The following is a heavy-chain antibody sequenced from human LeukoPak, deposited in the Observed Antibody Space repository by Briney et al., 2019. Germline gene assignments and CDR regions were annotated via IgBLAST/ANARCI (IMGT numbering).Heavy chain of an antibody. J-gene: IGHJ6*03. Sequence: SETLSLTCTVSGGSISSYYWSWIRQPPGKGLEWIGYIYYSGSTNYNPSLKSRVTISVDTSKNQFSLKLNSVTAADTAVYYCARGGELHYYYYYMDVWGKGTTVTVSS. CDR2: IYYSGST. V-gene: IGHV4-59*01. D-gene: IGHD1-26*01. CDR3: ARGGELHYYYYYMDV. CDR1: GGSISSYY.